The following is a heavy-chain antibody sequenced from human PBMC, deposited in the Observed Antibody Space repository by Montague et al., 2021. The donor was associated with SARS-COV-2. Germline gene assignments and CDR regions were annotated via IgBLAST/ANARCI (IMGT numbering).Heavy chain of an antibody. V-gene: IGHV4-34*01. Sequence: SETLSLTCAVYGGSFSGYDWSWIRQSPGKGLEWIGEIDHSGSTKYNPSLKSRLTLSVDTSKNQFSLKLSSVTAADMAVYYCARGRVEITMIAVVFTGGIYSYDYWGRGTLVTVSS. CDR2: IDHSGST. CDR3: ARGRVEITMIAVVFTGGIYSYDY. J-gene: IGHJ4*02. D-gene: IGHD3-22*01. CDR1: GGSFSGYD.